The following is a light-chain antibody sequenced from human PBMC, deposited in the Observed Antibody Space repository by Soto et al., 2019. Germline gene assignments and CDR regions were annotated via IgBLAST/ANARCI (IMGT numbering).Light chain of an antibody. Sequence: QSALTQPASVSGSPGQSITISCTGASSDVGSYDYVSWYQQHPGKAPKLVIFDVKNRPSGVSNRFSRSKSGNTASLTISGLQAEDEADYYCSSYANTNTEVFGTGTKVTVL. CDR1: SSDVGSYDY. CDR3: SSYANTNTEV. V-gene: IGLV2-14*03. J-gene: IGLJ1*01. CDR2: DVK.